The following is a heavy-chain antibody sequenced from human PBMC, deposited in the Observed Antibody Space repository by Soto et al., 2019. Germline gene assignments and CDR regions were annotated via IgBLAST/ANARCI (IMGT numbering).Heavy chain of an antibody. J-gene: IGHJ4*02. Sequence: HLVESGGGLVKPGGSLRLSCAASGFTFRNAWMSWVRQAPGKGLEWVGRIKGEADGGTTDYAAPVKGRITISRDHSKDTLYLQMNSLKTEDTAVYYCTKGLSNGYYNFDYWGQGTTVTVSS. CDR2: IKGEADGGTT. V-gene: IGHV3-15*01. CDR3: TKGLSNGYYNFDY. CDR1: GFTFRNAW. D-gene: IGHD3-22*01.